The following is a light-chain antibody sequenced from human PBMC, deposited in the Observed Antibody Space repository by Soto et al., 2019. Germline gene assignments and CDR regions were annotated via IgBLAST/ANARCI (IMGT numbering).Light chain of an antibody. Sequence: ENVLTQSPGTLSLSPGERATLSWSSGRSVGRNSLAWFQKNSGQAPRLLIFDASRRATGIADRFSGSGSGIDFTLTISSLEPEDFAVYYCQQYGSSLITFGQGTRLEI. CDR3: QQYGSSLIT. CDR1: RSVGRNS. CDR2: DAS. V-gene: IGKV3-20*01. J-gene: IGKJ5*01.